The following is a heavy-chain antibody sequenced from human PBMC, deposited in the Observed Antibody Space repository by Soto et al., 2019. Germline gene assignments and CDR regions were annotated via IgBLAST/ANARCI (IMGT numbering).Heavy chain of an antibody. V-gene: IGHV4-61*01. Sequence: QVQLLESGPGLVKPSETLSLTCTVSGVSVSSGSFYWAWSRQPPGKGLEWIGFGSYSGTTNYKPSLKSRVTISVDTSRSQISLKVSSLTAADTAVYYCARGATVTQYDYWGQGTLVTVSS. D-gene: IGHD4-17*01. J-gene: IGHJ4*02. CDR1: GVSVSSGSFY. CDR2: GSYSGTT. CDR3: ARGATVTQYDY.